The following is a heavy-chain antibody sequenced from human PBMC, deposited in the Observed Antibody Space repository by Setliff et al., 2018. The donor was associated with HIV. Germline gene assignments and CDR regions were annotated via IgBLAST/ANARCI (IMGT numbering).Heavy chain of an antibody. D-gene: IGHD4-17*01. CDR3: ARHVPSVPVTTKTPLAY. V-gene: IGHV4-59*08. J-gene: IGHJ4*02. CDR2: IYTSGGA. CDR1: GGSISSYH. Sequence: SETLSLTCAVSGGSISSYHWMWIRQPPGKGLEWIGYIYTSGGADYDPSLKSRVTISVDTSKNQFSLRLTSVTAADTAVYYCARHVPSVPVTTKTPLAYWGQGVLVTVSS.